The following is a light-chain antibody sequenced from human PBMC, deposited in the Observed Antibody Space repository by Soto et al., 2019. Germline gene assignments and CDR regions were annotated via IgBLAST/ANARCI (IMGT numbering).Light chain of an antibody. V-gene: IGKV3-20*01. CDR2: GAS. J-gene: IGKJ1*01. Sequence: EIVLPQSPGTLSLSPRERATLSCRATQSVSSNYLDWYQQKSGQAPRPLIYGASSRATGIPERFSGSGAGTDFTLTTSRLEPEDFAVYYCQQYGSSPSTCGQGTKVDIK. CDR3: QQYGSSPST. CDR1: QSVSSNY.